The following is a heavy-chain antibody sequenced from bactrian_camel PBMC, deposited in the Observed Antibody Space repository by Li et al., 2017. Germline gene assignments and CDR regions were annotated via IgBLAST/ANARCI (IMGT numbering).Heavy chain of an antibody. CDR1: TGTYRRY. D-gene: IGHD5*01. Sequence: HVQLVESGGGSVQAGGSLRLSCAVSTGTYRRYIAWFRQAPGKEREGVAGSSNRGSNGSTKYANSVKGRFTISRDNAKNTLILQMNNLQPADSAMYYCARSRFVFRGCDLSTSGYYYGGQGTQVTVS. V-gene: IGHV3S68*01. CDR2: SSNRGSNGST. CDR3: ARSRFVFRGCDLSTSGYYY. J-gene: IGHJ4*01.